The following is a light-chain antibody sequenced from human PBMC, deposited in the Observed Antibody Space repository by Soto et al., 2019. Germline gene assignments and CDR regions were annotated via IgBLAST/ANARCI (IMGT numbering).Light chain of an antibody. CDR3: SSYAGSNNLV. J-gene: IGLJ2*01. CDR2: EVS. CDR1: SSDVGGYNY. V-gene: IGLV2-8*01. Sequence: QSALTQPPSASGSPGQSVTISCTGTSSDVGGYNYVSWYQQHPGKAPKLMIYEVSKRPSGVPDXFSGSKSGNTASLTVSGXXAEDEAXXYCSSYAGSNNLVFGGGTKLTVL.